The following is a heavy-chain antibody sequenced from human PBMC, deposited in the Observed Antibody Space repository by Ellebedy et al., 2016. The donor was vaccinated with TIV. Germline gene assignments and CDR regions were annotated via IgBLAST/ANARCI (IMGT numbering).Heavy chain of an antibody. V-gene: IGHV3-21*03. CDR2: ISPRSDYI. CDR3: ATLTGGGYGKYYFDY. Sequence: GGSLRLSYAASGFTFSSYSIDWVRQAPGKGLEWVSSISPRSDYIYYRDSVKGRFTISRDNAKNSLYLQMDSLRAEDTAVYYCATLTGGGYGKYYFDYWGQGTLVTVSS. D-gene: IGHD1-26*01. J-gene: IGHJ4*02. CDR1: GFTFSSYS.